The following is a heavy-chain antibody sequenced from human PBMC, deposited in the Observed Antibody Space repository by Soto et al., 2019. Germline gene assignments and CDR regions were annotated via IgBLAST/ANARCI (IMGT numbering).Heavy chain of an antibody. CDR1: GYTFTGYY. D-gene: IGHD2-2*01. V-gene: IGHV1-2*04. CDR2: INPNSGGT. CDR3: ARGSPFIVVVPAASDFDY. Sequence: ASVKVSCKASGYTFTGYYMHWVRQAPGQGLEWMGWINPNSGGTNYAQKFQGWVTMTRDTSISTAYMELSRLRSDDTAVYYCARGSPFIVVVPAASDFDYWGQGTPVPVSS. J-gene: IGHJ4*02.